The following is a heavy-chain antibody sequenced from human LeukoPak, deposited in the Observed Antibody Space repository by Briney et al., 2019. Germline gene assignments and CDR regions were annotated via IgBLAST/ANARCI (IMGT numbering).Heavy chain of an antibody. J-gene: IGHJ4*02. Sequence: AETLSLTCAVYGGSFSGYYWSWIRQPPGKGLEWIGEINHSGSTNYNPSRKSRVTISVDTSKNQFSLKLSSVTAADTAVYYCAPPPSVVKGGWGQGTLVTVSS. CDR1: GGSFSGYY. CDR2: INHSGST. D-gene: IGHD4-23*01. V-gene: IGHV4-34*01. CDR3: APPPSVVKGG.